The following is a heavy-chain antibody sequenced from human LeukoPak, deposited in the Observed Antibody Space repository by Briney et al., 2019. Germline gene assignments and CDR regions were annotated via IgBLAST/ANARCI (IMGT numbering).Heavy chain of an antibody. J-gene: IGHJ4*02. D-gene: IGHD3-22*01. V-gene: IGHV3-21*01. Sequence: GSLRLSCAASGFTFSSYSMNWVRQAPGKGLEWVSCITRSSIYIYYADSVKGRFTISRDNAKNSLYLQMNSLRAEDTAVYYCARGRYESSGSYSLFDYWGQGTLVTVSS. CDR2: ITRSSIYI. CDR1: GFTFSSYS. CDR3: ARGRYESSGSYSLFDY.